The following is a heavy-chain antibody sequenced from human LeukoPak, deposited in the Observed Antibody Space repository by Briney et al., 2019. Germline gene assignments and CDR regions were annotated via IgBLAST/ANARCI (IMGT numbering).Heavy chain of an antibody. Sequence: ASVKVSCKASGYTFRSYGFSWVRQAPGQGLEWMGWISAYNGNTIYAQKVKGRVTMTTDTSTSTAYMELRSLNSDDAAVYYCARASYCSDGSCYSDYWGQGTLVTVSS. CDR1: GYTFRSYG. J-gene: IGHJ4*02. CDR2: ISAYNGNT. D-gene: IGHD2-15*01. V-gene: IGHV1-18*01. CDR3: ARASYCSDGSCYSDY.